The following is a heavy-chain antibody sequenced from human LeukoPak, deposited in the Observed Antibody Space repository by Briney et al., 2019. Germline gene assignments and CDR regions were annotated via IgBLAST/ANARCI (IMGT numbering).Heavy chain of an antibody. D-gene: IGHD3-3*01. V-gene: IGHV1-18*01. CDR2: ISVYDGNT. J-gene: IGHJ6*02. CDR3: ARDFLSGYYNSYYYNGIDV. Sequence: GASVKVSCKASGYTFTNYGITWVRQAPGQGLEWMGWISVYDGNTNYAQKVQGRVTMTTDTSTSTAYMELRSLRSDDTAVYYCARDFLSGYYNSYYYNGIDVWGQGTTVTVSS. CDR1: GYTFTNYG.